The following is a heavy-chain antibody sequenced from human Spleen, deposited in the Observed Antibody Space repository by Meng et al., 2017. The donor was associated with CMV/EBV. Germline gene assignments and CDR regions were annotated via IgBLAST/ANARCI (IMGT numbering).Heavy chain of an antibody. CDR3: AKRIGLGSYTAHFDY. CDR1: GFTFSSYA. J-gene: IGHJ4*02. V-gene: IGHV3-23*01. CDR2: ISDRGVTT. Sequence: EVHLLESGGGWVQPGGSLRLSCAASGFTFSSYAMSWVRQAPGKGLEWVSAISDRGVTTYYADSVKGRFTISRDNSKNTLYLQMNSLRAEDTAVYYCAKRIGLGSYTAHFDYWGQGTLVTVSS. D-gene: IGHD3-10*01.